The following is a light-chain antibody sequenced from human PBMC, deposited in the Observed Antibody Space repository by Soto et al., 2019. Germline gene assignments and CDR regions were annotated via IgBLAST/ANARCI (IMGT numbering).Light chain of an antibody. Sequence: HSVLTQPASVYGSHGQSITLSCTGTSRDVGGYDSVSWYHQHPGKAPKVMIYDVSNRPSGVSNRCSGSKSGNTASLTISGLQDEDEADYYCISLTSSSTYVFGTGTKLTVL. CDR1: SRDVGGYDS. CDR2: DVS. J-gene: IGLJ1*01. CDR3: ISLTSSSTYV. V-gene: IGLV2-14*01.